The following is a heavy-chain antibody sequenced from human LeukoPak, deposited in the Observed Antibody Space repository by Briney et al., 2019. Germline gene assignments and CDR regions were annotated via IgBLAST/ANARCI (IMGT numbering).Heavy chain of an antibody. V-gene: IGHV1-46*01. CDR2: INPSDDST. CDR3: ARALCSSTSCYATEY. Sequence: ASVKVSCKASGYTFTSDYIHWLRQWPGQALERMVIINPSDDSTSYEKKFQGRVPMTRDTSTSKVHMELSSLRSEDTAVYYCARALCSSTSCYATEYWGQGTLVTV. J-gene: IGHJ4*02. D-gene: IGHD2-2*01. CDR1: GYTFTSDY.